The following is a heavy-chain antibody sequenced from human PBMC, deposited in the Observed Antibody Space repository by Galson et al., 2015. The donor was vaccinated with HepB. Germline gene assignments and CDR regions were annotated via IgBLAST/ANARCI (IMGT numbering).Heavy chain of an antibody. D-gene: IGHD3-16*01. J-gene: IGHJ2*01. CDR3: ASLSGGDYVWGMPPDL. CDR2: IIPILGIA. CDR1: GGTFSSYT. Sequence: QSGAEVKKPGESLKISCKASGGTFSSYTISWVRQAPGQGLEWMGRIIPILGIANYAQKFQGRVTITADKSTSTAYMELSSLRSEDTAVYYCASLSGGDYVWGMPPDLWGRGTLVTVSS. V-gene: IGHV1-69*02.